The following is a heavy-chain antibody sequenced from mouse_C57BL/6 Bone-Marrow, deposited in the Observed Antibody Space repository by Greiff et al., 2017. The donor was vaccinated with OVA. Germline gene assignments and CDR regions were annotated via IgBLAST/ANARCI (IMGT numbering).Heavy chain of an antibody. J-gene: IGHJ1*03. Sequence: EVQLQQSGGGLVKPGGSLKLSCAASGFTFSSYAMSWVRQTPEKRLEWVATISDGGSYTYYPDNVKGRFTISRDNAKNNLYLQMSHLKSEDTAMYYCARDGDYYGSSLYWYFDVWGTGTTVTVSS. V-gene: IGHV5-4*01. CDR3: ARDGDYYGSSLYWYFDV. CDR2: ISDGGSYT. CDR1: GFTFSSYA. D-gene: IGHD1-1*01.